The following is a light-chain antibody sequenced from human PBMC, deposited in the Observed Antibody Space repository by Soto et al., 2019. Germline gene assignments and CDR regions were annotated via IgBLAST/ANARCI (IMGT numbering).Light chain of an antibody. V-gene: IGLV7-43*01. CDR3: LLFSGGAYV. CDR1: TGAVTSDYY. CDR2: NTH. Sequence: AVVTQEPSLTVSPGGTVTLTCASSTGAVTSDYYPNWFQQKHGQAPTSLIYNTHNRHSWTPARFSGSLLGNRAALTLSGALPEDEAEYYCLLFSGGAYVFGPGTKLTVL. J-gene: IGLJ1*01.